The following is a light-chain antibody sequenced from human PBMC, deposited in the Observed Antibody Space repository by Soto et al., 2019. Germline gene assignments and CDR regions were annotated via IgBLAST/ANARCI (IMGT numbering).Light chain of an antibody. V-gene: IGLV2-14*03. CDR2: DVS. J-gene: IGLJ2*01. CDR3: TSYTSSSSLLL. Sequence: QSALTHSASVSGSPGQSITISCTGTRSDVGGYNFVSWYQQHPGKAPKLMIYDVSSRPSGVSNRFSGSKSGNTASLTISGLQAEDQADYFCTSYTSSSSLLLFGGGTKLTVL. CDR1: RSDVGGYNF.